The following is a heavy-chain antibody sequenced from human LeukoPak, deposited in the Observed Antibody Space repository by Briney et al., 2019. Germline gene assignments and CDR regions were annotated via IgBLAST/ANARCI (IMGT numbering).Heavy chain of an antibody. CDR3: ARGELGLMDYYYGMDV. Sequence: SVKVSCKASGGTFSSYAISWVRQAPGQGLEWMGGIIPIFGTANYAQKFQGRVTITADESTSTAYMELSSLRPEDTAVYYCARGELGLMDYYYGMDVWGQGTTVTVSS. CDR2: IIPIFGTA. D-gene: IGHD7-27*01. V-gene: IGHV1-69*13. CDR1: GGTFSSYA. J-gene: IGHJ6*02.